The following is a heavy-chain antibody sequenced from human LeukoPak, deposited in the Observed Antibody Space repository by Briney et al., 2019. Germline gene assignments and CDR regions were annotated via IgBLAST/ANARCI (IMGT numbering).Heavy chain of an antibody. Sequence: GGSLRLSCAASGFTFSSYAMSWVRQAPGKGLEWVSAISGSGGSTYYADSVKGRFTISRDNAKNSLYLQMNSLRAEDTAVYYCARDRARTYSSGWYEGYFDYWGQGTLVTVSS. D-gene: IGHD6-19*01. CDR1: GFTFSSYA. V-gene: IGHV3-23*01. CDR3: ARDRARTYSSGWYEGYFDY. CDR2: ISGSGGST. J-gene: IGHJ4*02.